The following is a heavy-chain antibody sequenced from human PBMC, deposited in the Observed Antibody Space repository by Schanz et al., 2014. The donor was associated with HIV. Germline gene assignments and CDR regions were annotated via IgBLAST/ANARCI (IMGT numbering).Heavy chain of an antibody. CDR2: IWFDGTNK. V-gene: IGHV3-33*03. Sequence: QEQVVESGGGVVQPGRSLRLACAASGFTFSDYGMHWVRQAPGKGLEWVAVIWFDGTNKYYADSVKGRFTISRDNAKDSLILQMNSLRAEDTAVYYCAKDVTTVRTYGMDVWGRGTTVTVS. D-gene: IGHD4-4*01. J-gene: IGHJ6*02. CDR1: GFTFSDYG. CDR3: AKDVTTVRTYGMDV.